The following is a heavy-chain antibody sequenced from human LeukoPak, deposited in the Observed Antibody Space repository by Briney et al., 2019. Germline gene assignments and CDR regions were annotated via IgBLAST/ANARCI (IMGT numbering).Heavy chain of an antibody. V-gene: IGHV4-39*01. CDR1: GGSISSSNYY. Sequence: PSGTLSLTCTVSGGSISSSNYYWGRIRQPPGKGVEWIGNIYYTGSTYYNPSLKSRVTISVDTSKNQFSLKLSSVTAADTAVYYCASVARDSSGYHYFDYWGQGTLVTVSS. D-gene: IGHD3-22*01. CDR2: IYYTGST. CDR3: ASVARDSSGYHYFDY. J-gene: IGHJ4*02.